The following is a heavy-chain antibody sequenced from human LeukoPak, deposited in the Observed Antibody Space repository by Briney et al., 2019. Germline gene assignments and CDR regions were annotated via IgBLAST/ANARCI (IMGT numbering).Heavy chain of an antibody. J-gene: IGHJ5*02. CDR1: RLTFSTYA. CDR3: AKDQVTWNGRINWFDP. D-gene: IGHD1-1*01. Sequence: PGGSLRLSCAASRLTFSTYAMSWVRQAPGKGLEWVSAISGSGRSTYYADSVKGRFTISRDNSKNTLYLQMNSLSAEDTAVYYCAKDQVTWNGRINWFDPWGQGTLVTVSS. V-gene: IGHV3-23*01. CDR2: ISGSGRST.